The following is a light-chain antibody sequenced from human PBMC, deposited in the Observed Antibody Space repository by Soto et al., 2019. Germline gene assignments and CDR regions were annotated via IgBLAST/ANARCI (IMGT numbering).Light chain of an antibody. Sequence: EIVLTQSPATLSLSTGERATLSCRASQSVSSSYLAWYQQKPGQAPRLLIYGASTRATGLPARFSGSGSGTDFTLTISSLQSEDFAVYYCQQYNTWPPITFGQGTRLEIK. CDR1: QSVSSSY. CDR3: QQYNTWPPIT. J-gene: IGKJ5*01. CDR2: GAS. V-gene: IGKV3-15*01.